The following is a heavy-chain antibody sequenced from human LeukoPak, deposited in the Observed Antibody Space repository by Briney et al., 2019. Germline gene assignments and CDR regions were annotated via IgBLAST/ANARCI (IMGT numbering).Heavy chain of an antibody. CDR3: ARALRYFDWLYPWTFDY. D-gene: IGHD3-9*01. J-gene: IGHJ4*02. V-gene: IGHV3-48*04. CDR2: ISSSDNTI. CDR1: GFTFSSYS. Sequence: GGSLRLSCAASGFTFSSYSMNWVRQAPGRGLEWVSYISSSDNTIYYADSVKGRFTISRDNTKNSLFLQMNSLRAEDTAVYYCARALRYFDWLYPWTFDYWGQGTLVTVSS.